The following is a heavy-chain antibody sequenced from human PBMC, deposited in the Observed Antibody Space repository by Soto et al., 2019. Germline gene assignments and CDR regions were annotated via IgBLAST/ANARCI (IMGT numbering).Heavy chain of an antibody. Sequence: GGSLGLSCVASGFTFDDYAIHWVRQTPGKGLEWVSGLTWNGEVLGYADSVKGRFTISRDNGKNSLYLEMNSLRPEDTALYYCVKDSESSGYLTHLDYWGQGTLVTVSS. CDR3: VKDSESSGYLTHLDY. CDR1: GFTFDDYA. CDR2: LTWNGEVL. V-gene: IGHV3-9*01. D-gene: IGHD3-22*01. J-gene: IGHJ4*02.